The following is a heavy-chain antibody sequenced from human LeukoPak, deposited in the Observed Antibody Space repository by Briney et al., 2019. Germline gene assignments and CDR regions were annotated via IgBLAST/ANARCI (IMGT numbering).Heavy chain of an antibody. Sequence: GGSLRLSCTASGFTFSSYGMHWVRQAPGRGLEWVAVISYDGSDKYYADSVKGRFIISRDNSKNTLYLQMNSLRPEDTAVYYCAKDSTYYHGSGTYYIPLEDWGQGTLVTVSS. CDR1: GFTFSSYG. CDR3: AKDSTYYHGSGTYYIPLED. CDR2: ISYDGSDK. J-gene: IGHJ4*02. D-gene: IGHD3-10*01. V-gene: IGHV3-30-3*01.